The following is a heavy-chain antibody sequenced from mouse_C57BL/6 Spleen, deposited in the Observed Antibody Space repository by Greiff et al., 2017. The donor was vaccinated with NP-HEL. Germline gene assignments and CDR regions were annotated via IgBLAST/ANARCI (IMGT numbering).Heavy chain of an antibody. CDR2: IYPGDGDT. D-gene: IGHD2-3*01. J-gene: IGHJ2*01. Sequence: VQLQQSGAELVKPGASVKISCKASGYAFSSYWRNWVKQRPGKGLEWIGQIYPGDGDTNYNGKFKGKATLTADKSSSTAYMQLSSLTSEDSAVYFCAREKDGRVFDYWGQGTTLTVSS. V-gene: IGHV1-80*01. CDR3: AREKDGRVFDY. CDR1: GYAFSSYW.